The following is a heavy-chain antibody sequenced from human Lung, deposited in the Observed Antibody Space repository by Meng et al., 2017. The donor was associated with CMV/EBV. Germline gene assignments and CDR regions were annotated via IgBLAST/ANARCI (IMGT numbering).Heavy chain of an antibody. J-gene: IGHJ4*02. Sequence: QEQLVQSGAEVKKPGASVKVSCKTSGYTFTGHYTHWVRQAPGQGLEWMGRINPKSGATDYAQKFQGRVTLIRDTSINTAYMELNRLTSGDTAVYYCARFGEVIDYWGQGTLVTVSS. CDR2: INPKSGAT. V-gene: IGHV1-2*06. D-gene: IGHD3-10*01. CDR1: GYTFTGHY. CDR3: ARFGEVIDY.